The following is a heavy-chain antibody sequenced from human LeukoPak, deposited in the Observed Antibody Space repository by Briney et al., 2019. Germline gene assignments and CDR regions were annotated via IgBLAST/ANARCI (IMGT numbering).Heavy chain of an antibody. D-gene: IGHD3-10*01. CDR1: GFTSSSYA. CDR3: AKDHGSGSYSALWDY. V-gene: IGHV3-23*01. J-gene: IGHJ4*02. CDR2: ISGSGGST. Sequence: GGSLRLSCAASGFTSSSYAMSWVRQAPGKGLEWVSAISGSGGSTYYADSVKGRFTISRDNSKNTLYLQMNSLRAEDTAVYYCAKDHGSGSYSALWDYWGQGTLVTVSS.